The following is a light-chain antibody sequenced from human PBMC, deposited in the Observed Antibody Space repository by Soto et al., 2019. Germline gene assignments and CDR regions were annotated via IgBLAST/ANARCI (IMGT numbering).Light chain of an antibody. V-gene: IGLV2-11*01. CDR1: ISDVGGYNY. CDR2: DVS. CDR3: CSYAGSYTLGV. J-gene: IGLJ1*01. Sequence: QSALTHPRSVSMSPGQSFTISFTGTISDVGGYNYVSWYQQHPGKAPKLMIYDVSKRPSWVPDRFSGSKSGNTASLTISGLQAEDEADYYCCSYAGSYTLGVFGTGTKVPVL.